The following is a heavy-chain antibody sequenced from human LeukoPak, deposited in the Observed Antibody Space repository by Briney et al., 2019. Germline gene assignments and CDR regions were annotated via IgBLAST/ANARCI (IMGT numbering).Heavy chain of an antibody. Sequence: PSETLSLTCAVYGGSFSGYYWSWLRQPPGKGLEWIGEIKHSGSTKYVPSLKSRVNISVDTSKNQFSLKLSSVAAAYTAVYYCARGGGSLFEDYWGQGTLVTVSS. D-gene: IGHD2-15*01. J-gene: IGHJ4*02. V-gene: IGHV4-34*01. CDR3: ARGGGSLFEDY. CDR2: IKHSGST. CDR1: GGSFSGYY.